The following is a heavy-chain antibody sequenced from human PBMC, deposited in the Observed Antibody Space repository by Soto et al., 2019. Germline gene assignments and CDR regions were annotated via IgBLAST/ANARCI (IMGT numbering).Heavy chain of an antibody. CDR1: GGTFSNYA. Sequence: QVQLVQSGAEVKKPGSSVKVSCKASGGTFSNYAISWVRQAPGQGLEWMGGITPFFGTANYAQKFKGRVTITADESMTTAYMGLSRLRSEDTAVYYCAQTLGLAVAGPGRFDLWGRGTLVTVSS. CDR2: ITPFFGTA. CDR3: AQTLGLAVAGPGRFDL. D-gene: IGHD6-19*01. V-gene: IGHV1-69*12. J-gene: IGHJ2*01.